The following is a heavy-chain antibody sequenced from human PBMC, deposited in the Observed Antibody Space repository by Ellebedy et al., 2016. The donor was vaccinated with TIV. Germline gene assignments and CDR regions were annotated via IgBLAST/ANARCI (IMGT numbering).Heavy chain of an antibody. V-gene: IGHV3-9*01. CDR3: AKGSEDQIVAEFDY. D-gene: IGHD5-12*01. CDR2: ISWNSKSI. J-gene: IGHJ4*02. Sequence: GGSLRLCXAASGFTFDDYAMHWVRQPPGKGLEWVSGISWNSKSIGYSDSVEGRFTISRDNAKNSLYLEMNSLRSDDTALYYCAKGSEDQIVAEFDYWGQGTLVTVSS. CDR1: GFTFDDYA.